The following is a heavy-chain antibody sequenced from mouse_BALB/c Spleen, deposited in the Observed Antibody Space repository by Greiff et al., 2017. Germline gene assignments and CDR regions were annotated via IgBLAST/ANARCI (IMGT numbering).Heavy chain of an antibody. CDR1: GFSLTGYG. V-gene: IGHV2-6-7*01. Sequence: VQLVESGPGLVAPSQSLSITCTVSGFSLTGYGVNWVRQPPGKGLEWLGMIWGDGSTDYNSALKSRLSISKDNSKSQVFLKMNSLQTDDTARYYCARAYGYGDWYFDVWGAGTTVTVSS. J-gene: IGHJ1*01. CDR3: ARAYGYGDWYFDV. D-gene: IGHD2-2*01. CDR2: IWGDGST.